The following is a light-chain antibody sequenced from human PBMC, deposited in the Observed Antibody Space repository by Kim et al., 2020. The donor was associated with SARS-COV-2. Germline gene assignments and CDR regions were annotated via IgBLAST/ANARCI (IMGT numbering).Light chain of an antibody. CDR3: QQNNSYAYT. Sequence: ADVGERVNIKGEDRQRSSSWLAWYQQKPGKAPKLLIYKASSVESGVPSRCSGSGYGTEFTLTISSLQPDEVASYYGQQNNSYAYTFGQGTKLEIK. CDR2: KAS. V-gene: IGKV1-5*03. CDR1: QRSSSW. J-gene: IGKJ2*01.